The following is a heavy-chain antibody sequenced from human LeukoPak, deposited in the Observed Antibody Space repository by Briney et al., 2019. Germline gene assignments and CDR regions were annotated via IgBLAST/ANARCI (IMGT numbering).Heavy chain of an antibody. CDR2: ISSSSSYI. D-gene: IGHD1-26*01. CDR1: GFTFSSYS. V-gene: IGHV3-21*01. CDR3: ARASGSYSSPFDY. Sequence: GGSLRLSCAASGFTFSSYSMNWVRQAPGKGLEWVSSISSSSSYIYYADSVKGRFTISRDNAKNSLYLQMNSLRAEDTAVYYCARASGSYSSPFDYWGQGTLVTVSS. J-gene: IGHJ4*02.